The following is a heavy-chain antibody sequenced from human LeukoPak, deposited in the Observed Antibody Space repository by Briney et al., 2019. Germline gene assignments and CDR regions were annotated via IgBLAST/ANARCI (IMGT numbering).Heavy chain of an antibody. Sequence: GGSLRLSCAASGFTFSSYSMNWVRQAPGKGLEWVSSISSSSSYIYYADSVKGRFTISRDNAKNSLYLQMNSLRAEDTAVYYCATDGPQLVQTRVFDIWGEGPMVTVSS. V-gene: IGHV3-21*01. D-gene: IGHD6-13*01. CDR3: ATDGPQLVQTRVFDI. CDR1: GFTFSSYS. J-gene: IGHJ3*02. CDR2: ISSSSSYI.